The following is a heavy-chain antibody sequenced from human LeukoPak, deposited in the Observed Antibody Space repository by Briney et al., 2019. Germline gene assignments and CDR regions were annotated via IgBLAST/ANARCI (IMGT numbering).Heavy chain of an antibody. J-gene: IGHJ4*02. Sequence: GGSLRLSCAASEFTFSSYWMSWVRQAPGKGLEWVANIKQDGSEKYYVDSVKGRFTISRDNAKNSLYLQMNSLRAEDTAVYYCARDFMYNTNCVGCWGQGTLVTVSS. V-gene: IGHV3-7*01. CDR3: ARDFMYNTNCVGC. D-gene: IGHD2-2*01. CDR2: IKQDGSEK. CDR1: EFTFSSYW.